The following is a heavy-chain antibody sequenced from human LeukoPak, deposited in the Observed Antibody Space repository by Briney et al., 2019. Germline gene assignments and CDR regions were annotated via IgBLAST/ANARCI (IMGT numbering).Heavy chain of an antibody. D-gene: IGHD2-15*01. CDR2: IYYSGST. CDR3: ALGYCGGGSCYAREYFQH. V-gene: IGHV4-31*03. Sequence: PSETLSLTCTVSGGSISSGGYHWSWIRQHPGKGLEWIGYIYYSGSTYYNPSLKSRVTISVDTSKNQFSLRLSSVTAADTAVYYCALGYCGGGSCYAREYFQHWGQGTLVTVSS. CDR1: GGSISSGGYH. J-gene: IGHJ1*01.